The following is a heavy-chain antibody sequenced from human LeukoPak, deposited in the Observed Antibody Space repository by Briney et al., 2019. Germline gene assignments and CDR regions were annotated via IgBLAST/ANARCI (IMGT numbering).Heavy chain of an antibody. J-gene: IGHJ4*02. Sequence: PGGSLRLSCAASGFTFSSYAMHWVRQAPGKGLEWVAVISYDGSNKYYADSVKGRFTISRDNSKNTLYLQMNSLRAEDTAVYYCATHWRGRWGQGTLVTVSS. CDR2: ISYDGSNK. CDR1: GFTFSSYA. V-gene: IGHV3-30-3*01. CDR3: ATHWRGR. D-gene: IGHD1-1*01.